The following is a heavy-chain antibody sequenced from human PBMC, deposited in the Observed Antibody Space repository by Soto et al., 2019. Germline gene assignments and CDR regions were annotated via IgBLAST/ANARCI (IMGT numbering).Heavy chain of an antibody. Sequence: QVQLVQSGAEEKKPGASVKVSCKASGYTFTGYAMHWVRQAPGQRLEWMGWINAGNGNTKYSQNFQGRVTITRDTSSITAYRELSSLRFVVTSVYYCARAVAVPADLDYWGEGTLVIVSS. CDR2: INAGNGNT. CDR1: GYTFTGYA. D-gene: IGHD6-19*01. CDR3: ARAVAVPADLDY. V-gene: IGHV1-3*05. J-gene: IGHJ4*02.